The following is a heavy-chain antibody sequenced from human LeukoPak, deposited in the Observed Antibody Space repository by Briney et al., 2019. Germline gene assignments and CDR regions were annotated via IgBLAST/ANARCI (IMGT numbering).Heavy chain of an antibody. V-gene: IGHV1-2*02. D-gene: IGHD3-10*01. CDR2: INPNGGGT. CDR3: ARDSMIRGVPNWFDP. J-gene: IGHJ5*02. CDR1: GYTFTGYY. Sequence: ASVKVSCKASGYTFTGYYMHWVQQAPGQGLEWMGWINPNGGGTNYAQKFQGRVTMTRDTSITTAYMELSRLTSDDTAVYYCARDSMIRGVPNWFDPWGQGTLVTVSS.